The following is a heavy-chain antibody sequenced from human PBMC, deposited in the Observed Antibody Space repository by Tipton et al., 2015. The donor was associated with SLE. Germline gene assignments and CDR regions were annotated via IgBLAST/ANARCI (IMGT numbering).Heavy chain of an antibody. V-gene: IGHV1-2*06. CDR3: ARGQGYYGSGSPTTY. D-gene: IGHD3-10*01. J-gene: IGHJ4*02. CDR1: GYTFTGYY. CDR2: INPNSGGT. Sequence: QSGAEVKKPGASVKVSCKASGYTFTGYYMHWVRQAPGQGLEWMGRINPNSGGTNYAQKFQGRVTMTRDTSISTAYMELSRLRSDDTAVYYCARGQGYYGSGSPTTYWGQGTLVTVSP.